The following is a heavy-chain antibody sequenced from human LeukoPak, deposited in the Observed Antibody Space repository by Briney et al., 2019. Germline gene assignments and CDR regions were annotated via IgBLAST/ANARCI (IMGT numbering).Heavy chain of an antibody. V-gene: IGHV1-69*08. D-gene: IGHD1-26*01. Sequence: SVKVSCKTSGGTFLSHTFSWVRQAPGQVLEWMGKITPVINTANYAQTFQGRVSIYADKSTTTVYMDLSGLRPDDTAVYYCARVNLRGSNYNWFDPWGQGTLVTVAS. CDR3: ARVNLRGSNYNWFDP. J-gene: IGHJ5*02. CDR1: GGTFLSHT. CDR2: ITPVINTA.